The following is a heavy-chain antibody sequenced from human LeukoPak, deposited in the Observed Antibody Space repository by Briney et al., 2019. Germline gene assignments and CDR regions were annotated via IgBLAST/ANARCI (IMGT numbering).Heavy chain of an antibody. J-gene: IGHJ6*03. CDR3: ARIRYRGIYYYYYMDV. V-gene: IGHV7-4-1*02. CDR2: INTNTGNP. CDR1: GYTFTSYA. Sequence: ASVKVSCKASGYTFTSYAMNWVRQAPGQGLEWMGWINTNTGNPTYAQGFTGRFVFSLDTSVSTAYLQISSLKAEDTAVYYCARIRYRGIYYYYYMDVWGKGSTVTVSS. D-gene: IGHD1-26*01.